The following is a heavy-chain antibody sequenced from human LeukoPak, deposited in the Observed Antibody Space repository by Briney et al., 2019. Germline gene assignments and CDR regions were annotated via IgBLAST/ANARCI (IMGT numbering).Heavy chain of an antibody. V-gene: IGHV4-4*09. CDR1: GGSMSSYY. CDR3: ARFYKNYYYYYMDV. CDR2: ISTSGST. D-gene: IGHD1-1*01. J-gene: IGHJ6*03. Sequence: SETLSLTYTVSGGSMSSYYWSWVRQPPGKGLEWIGYISTSGSTSYNPSLKSRLIISGDTSKNQFSLNLSSVTAADTAVYYCARFYKNYYYYYMDVWGKGTTVTVSS.